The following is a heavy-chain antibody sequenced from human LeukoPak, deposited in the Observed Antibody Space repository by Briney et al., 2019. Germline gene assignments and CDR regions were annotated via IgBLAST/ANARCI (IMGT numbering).Heavy chain of an antibody. Sequence: GGSLRLSCAASGFTFSSYSMNWVRQAPGKGLEWVSSISSSSSYIYYADSVKGRFTISRDNAKNSLYLQMNSLRAEDTAVYYCARDRSGVRSITGTNWFDPWGQGTLVTVSS. D-gene: IGHD1/OR15-1a*01. J-gene: IGHJ5*02. CDR1: GFTFSSYS. V-gene: IGHV3-21*01. CDR3: ARDRSGVRSITGTNWFDP. CDR2: ISSSSSYI.